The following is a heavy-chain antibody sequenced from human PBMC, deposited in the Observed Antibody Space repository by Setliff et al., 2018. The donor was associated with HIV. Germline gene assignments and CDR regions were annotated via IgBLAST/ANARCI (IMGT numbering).Heavy chain of an antibody. Sequence: SETLSLTCTVSGGSIGGYYWSWIRQPPGTGLEWLGCIYSGGSTNYNPSLESRVTITQHTSKNHFSLSLSSVTAADTAVYYCARQFWMLTTLYFDSLGPGTLVTVSS. V-gene: IGHV4-59*08. D-gene: IGHD3-16*01. CDR2: IYSGGST. J-gene: IGHJ4*02. CDR1: GGSIGGYY. CDR3: ARQFWMLTTLYFDS.